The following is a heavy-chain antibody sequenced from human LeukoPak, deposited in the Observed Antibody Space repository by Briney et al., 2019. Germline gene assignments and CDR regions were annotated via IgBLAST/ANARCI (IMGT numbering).Heavy chain of an antibody. J-gene: IGHJ4*02. CDR1: VESFSVSY. D-gene: IGHD3-10*01. V-gene: IGHV4-34*01. CDR3: ARATPKGYYGSGSYSAFDY. Sequence: PSETLSLTCALYVESFSVSYWSGIPEPPGKGGECIGEINHRGSTNYNTSLKSRVTRSVDASKIQFSLRLSSVTAADTAVYYCARATPKGYYGSGSYSAFDYLGQGTLVTDSS. CDR2: INHRGST.